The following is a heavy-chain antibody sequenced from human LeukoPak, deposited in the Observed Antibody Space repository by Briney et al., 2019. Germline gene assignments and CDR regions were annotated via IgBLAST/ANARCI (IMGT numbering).Heavy chain of an antibody. CDR1: GGPISGYY. CDR2: IYHSGST. CDR3: ARDHVNYYGSGSPRFDP. D-gene: IGHD3-10*01. Sequence: SEPLSLTCTVSGGPISGYYWSWIRQPPGKGLEWIGEIYHSGSTNYNPPLKSRVTISVDKSKNLCSLKLSSVTAADTAVYYCARDHVNYYGSGSPRFDPWGQGTLVTVSS. J-gene: IGHJ5*02. V-gene: IGHV4-59*12.